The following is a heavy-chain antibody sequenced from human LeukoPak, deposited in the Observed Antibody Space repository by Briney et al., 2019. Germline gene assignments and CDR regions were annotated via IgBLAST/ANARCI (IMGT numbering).Heavy chain of an antibody. J-gene: IGHJ4*02. CDR1: GGSISSYY. Sequence: SETLSLTCTVSGGSISSYYWSWTRQPAGKGLEWIGRIYTSGSTNYNPSLKSRVTISVDKSKNQFSLKLSSVTAADTAVYYCARGSSWYGTGGFDYWGQGTLVTVSS. CDR3: ARGSSWYGTGGFDY. D-gene: IGHD6-13*01. V-gene: IGHV4-4*07. CDR2: IYTSGST.